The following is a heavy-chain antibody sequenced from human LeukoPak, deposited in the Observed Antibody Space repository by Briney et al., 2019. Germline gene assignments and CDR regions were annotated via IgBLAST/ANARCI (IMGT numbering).Heavy chain of an antibody. CDR1: AFTFSTYW. V-gene: IGHV3-74*01. D-gene: IGHD1-26*01. CDR3: ARGAKWAYYFDY. J-gene: IGHJ4*02. Sequence: GSLRLSCAASAFTFSTYWMHWVRQVPGRGLEWVSRINGDGSSTNYADSVKGRFTISRDNAKDTLYLHLNSLTAEDTAVYYCARGAKWAYYFDYWGQGTLVTVSS. CDR2: INGDGSST.